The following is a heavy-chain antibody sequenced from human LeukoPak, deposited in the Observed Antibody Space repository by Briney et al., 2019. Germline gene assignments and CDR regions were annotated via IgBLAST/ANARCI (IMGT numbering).Heavy chain of an antibody. CDR1: GGTFSSYA. D-gene: IGHD2-2*01. Sequence: SVKVSCKASGGTFSSYAISWVRQAPGQGLEWMGGIIPIFGTANYAQKFQGRVAITADESTSTAYMELSSLRSEDTAVYYCARDGRYCSSTSCYPYFDYWGQGTLVTVSS. CDR2: IIPIFGTA. J-gene: IGHJ4*02. V-gene: IGHV1-69*13. CDR3: ARDGRYCSSTSCYPYFDY.